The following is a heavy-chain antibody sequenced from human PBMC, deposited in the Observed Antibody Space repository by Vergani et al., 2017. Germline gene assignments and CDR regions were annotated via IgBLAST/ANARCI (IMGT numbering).Heavy chain of an antibody. D-gene: IGHD3-22*01. J-gene: IGHJ4*02. CDR1: GFTFSSYS. CDR2: ISSSSSYI. Sequence: EVQLVESGGGLVKPGGSLRLSCAASGFTFSSYSMNWVRQAPGKGLEWVSSISSSSSYIYYADSVKGRFTMPRDNAKNSLYLQMNSLRAEDTAVYYCAGEKESYYGSSSYRSPPGWGYWGQGTLVTVSS. V-gene: IGHV3-21*01. CDR3: AGEKESYYGSSSYRSPPGWGY.